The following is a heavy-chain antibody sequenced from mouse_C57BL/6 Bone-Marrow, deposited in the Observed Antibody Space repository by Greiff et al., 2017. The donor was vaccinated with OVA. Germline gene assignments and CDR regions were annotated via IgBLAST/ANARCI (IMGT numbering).Heavy chain of an antibody. D-gene: IGHD4-1*01. Sequence: EVHLVESGGGLVQPGGSLKLSCAASGFTFSDYYMYWVRQTPEKRLEWVAYISNGGGSTYYPDTVKGRFTISRDNAKNTLYRQMSRLKSEDTARYYCARQNLGGLAYWGQGTLVTVSA. CDR3: ARQNLGGLAY. CDR1: GFTFSDYY. J-gene: IGHJ3*01. V-gene: IGHV5-12*01. CDR2: ISNGGGST.